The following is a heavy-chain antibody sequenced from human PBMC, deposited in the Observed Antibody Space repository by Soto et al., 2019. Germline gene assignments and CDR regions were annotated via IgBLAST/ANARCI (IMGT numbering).Heavy chain of an antibody. D-gene: IGHD3-9*01. J-gene: IGHJ4*02. CDR1: GFTFSSYW. CDR3: ARVKGGLTGYYIDY. CDR2: IKQDGSEK. V-gene: IGHV3-7*03. Sequence: EVQLVESGGGLVQPGGSLRLSCAASGFTFSSYWMSWVRQAPGKGLEWVANIKQDGSEKYYVDSVKGRFTISRDNAKNSLYLQMNILRAEDTAVYYCARVKGGLTGYYIDYWGQGTLVTVSS.